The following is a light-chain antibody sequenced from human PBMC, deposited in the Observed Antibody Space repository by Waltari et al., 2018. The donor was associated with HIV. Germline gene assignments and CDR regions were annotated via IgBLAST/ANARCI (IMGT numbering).Light chain of an antibody. CDR2: SNN. J-gene: IGLJ3*02. V-gene: IGLV1-44*01. CDR1: SSNIGRNI. CDR3: AAWDDSLNAWV. Sequence: QSVLPQPPSASGTPGQRVSISCSGSSSNIGRNIVNWYQQLPGTAPKLLIYSNNQRPSGVPDRFSGSKSGTSASLAISGLQSEDEADYYCAAWDDSLNAWVFGGGTKLTVL.